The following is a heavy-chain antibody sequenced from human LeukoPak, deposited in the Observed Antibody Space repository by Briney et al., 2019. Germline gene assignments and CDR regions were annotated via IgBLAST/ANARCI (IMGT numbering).Heavy chain of an antibody. D-gene: IGHD2-15*01. Sequence: GGSLRLSCAASGFTFSSYAMSWVRQAPGRGREWVSAISGSGGSTYYADSVKGRFTISRDNSKNTLYLQMNSLRAEDTAVYYCAKLRYCSGGSCYWFDPWGQGTLVTVSS. J-gene: IGHJ5*02. CDR3: AKLRYCSGGSCYWFDP. CDR2: ISGSGGST. CDR1: GFTFSSYA. V-gene: IGHV3-23*01.